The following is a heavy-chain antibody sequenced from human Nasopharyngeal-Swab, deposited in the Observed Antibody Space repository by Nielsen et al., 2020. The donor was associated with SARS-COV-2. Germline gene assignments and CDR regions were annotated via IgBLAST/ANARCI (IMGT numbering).Heavy chain of an antibody. J-gene: IGHJ4*02. Sequence: GESLKISCAASGFTFSSYVLTWVRQAPGKGLEWVSAIGGNGARTHYADSVRGRFIISRDNSKSTLDLQMNSLRAEDTAVYYCAKGTGATYRAIDYWGQGTLVTASS. CDR2: IGGNGART. D-gene: IGHD1-26*01. V-gene: IGHV3-23*01. CDR3: AKGTGATYRAIDY. CDR1: GFTFSSYV.